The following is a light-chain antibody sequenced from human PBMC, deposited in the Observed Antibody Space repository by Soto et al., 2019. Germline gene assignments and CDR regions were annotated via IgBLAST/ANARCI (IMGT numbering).Light chain of an antibody. V-gene: IGLV2-14*01. CDR1: SSDVGGYNY. CDR2: DVS. Sequence: QSALTQPASVSGSPGQSITISCTGTSSDVGGYNYVSWYQQHPGKAPKLMIYDVSKRPSGVSNRFSGSKSGNTASLTISGLQAEDEADYYCSSYTSSITLVVFGGGTKLTVL. J-gene: IGLJ2*01. CDR3: SSYTSSITLVV.